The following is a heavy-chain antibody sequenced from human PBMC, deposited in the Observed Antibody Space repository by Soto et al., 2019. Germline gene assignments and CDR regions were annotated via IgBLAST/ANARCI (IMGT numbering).Heavy chain of an antibody. CDR2: IISISGTA. Sequence: SVKVSCKASGGTFRSYVISWVRQAPGQGLAWMGGIISISGTANNAQRFHGRLTITPDESTNTAYMDLSSPRSRRTAGYTFARSQGSSPSLEIYYEYYYGMDVWGEGITVTVSS. J-gene: IGHJ6*04. V-gene: IGHV1-69*13. D-gene: IGHD2-2*01. CDR1: GGTFRSYV. CDR3: ARSQGSSPSLEIYYEYYYGMDV.